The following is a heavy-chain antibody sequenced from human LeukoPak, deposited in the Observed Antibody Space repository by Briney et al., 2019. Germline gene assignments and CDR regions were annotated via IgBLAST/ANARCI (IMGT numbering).Heavy chain of an antibody. CDR3: AREPPGGYDILTGYYIDAFDI. V-gene: IGHV3-23*01. CDR1: GFTFSSYG. J-gene: IGHJ3*02. Sequence: PGGTLRLSCAASGFTFSSYGMSWVRQAPGKGLEWVSAISGSGGSTYYADSVKGRFTISRDNSKNTLYLQMNSLRAEDTAVYYCAREPPGGYDILTGYYIDAFDIWGQGTMVTVSS. D-gene: IGHD3-9*01. CDR2: ISGSGGST.